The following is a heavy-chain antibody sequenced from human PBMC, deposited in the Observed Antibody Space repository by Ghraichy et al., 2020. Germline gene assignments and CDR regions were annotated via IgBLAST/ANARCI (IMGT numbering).Heavy chain of an antibody. Sequence: SETLSLTCTVSGGSISSYYWSWIRQPPGKGLEWIGYIYYSGSTNYNPSLKSRVTISVDTSKNQFSLKLSSVTAADTAVYYCARVEGNYNYYGMDVWGQGTTVTVSS. J-gene: IGHJ6*02. CDR2: IYYSGST. CDR1: GGSISSYY. CDR3: ARVEGNYNYYGMDV. V-gene: IGHV4-59*01. D-gene: IGHD6-13*01.